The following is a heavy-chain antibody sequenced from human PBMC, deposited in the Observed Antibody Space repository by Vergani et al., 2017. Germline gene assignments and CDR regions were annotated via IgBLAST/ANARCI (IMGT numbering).Heavy chain of an antibody. V-gene: IGHV4-34*01. Sequence: QVQLQQWGAGLLKPSETLSLTCAVYGGSFSGYYWSWIRQPPGKGLEWIGEINHSGSTNYNPSLKSRVTISVDTSKNQFSLKLSSVTAADTAVYYCAREGSTMVRGGMDVWGQGTTVTVSS. J-gene: IGHJ6*02. CDR1: GGSFSGYY. D-gene: IGHD3-10*01. CDR2: INHSGST. CDR3: AREGSTMVRGGMDV.